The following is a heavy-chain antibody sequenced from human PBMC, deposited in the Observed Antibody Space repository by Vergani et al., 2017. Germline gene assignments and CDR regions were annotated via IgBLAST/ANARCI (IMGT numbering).Heavy chain of an antibody. J-gene: IGHJ4*02. V-gene: IGHV4-34*01. CDR2: INHSGGT. Sequence: QVQLQQWGAGLLKPSETLSLTCAAYGGSFSGYYWSWIRQPPGKGLEWIGEINHSGGTNYNPSLKSRVTISVDTYKNQFSLKLSSVTAADTAVYYCARGGFSSGYYARGAANYWGQGTLVTVSS. CDR1: GGSFSGYY. D-gene: IGHD3-22*01. CDR3: ARGGFSSGYYARGAANY.